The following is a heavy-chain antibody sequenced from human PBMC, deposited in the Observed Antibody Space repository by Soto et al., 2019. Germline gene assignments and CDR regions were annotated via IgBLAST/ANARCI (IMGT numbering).Heavy chain of an antibody. CDR2: ISAYNGNT. CDR1: GYTFTSYG. CDR3: ARGRRVMTFGGDTMRWFDP. Sequence: QVQLVQSGAEVKKPGASVKVSCKASGYTFTSYGVTWVRQAPGQGLEWMGWISAYNGNTNYPQKFQGRVTMTTDTSKGTADMELRSLRSDDTAVYYCARGRRVMTFGGDTMRWFDPWGQGTQVTVSS. D-gene: IGHD3-16*01. V-gene: IGHV1-18*01. J-gene: IGHJ5*02.